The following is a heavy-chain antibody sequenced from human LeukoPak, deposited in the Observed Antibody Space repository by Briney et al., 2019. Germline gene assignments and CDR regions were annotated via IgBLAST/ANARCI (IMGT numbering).Heavy chain of an antibody. Sequence: ASVKVSCKASGYTFTSYGISWVRQAPGQGLEWMGWINPNSGGTNYAQKFQGRVTMTRDTSISTAYMELSRLRSDDTAVYYCARGSDDFWSGYSPSYWGQGTLVTVSS. CDR3: ARGSDDFWSGYSPSY. CDR2: INPNSGGT. V-gene: IGHV1-2*02. J-gene: IGHJ4*02. CDR1: GYTFTSYG. D-gene: IGHD3-3*01.